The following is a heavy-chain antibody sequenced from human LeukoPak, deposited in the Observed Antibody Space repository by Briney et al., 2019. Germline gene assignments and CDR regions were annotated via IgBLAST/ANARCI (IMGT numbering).Heavy chain of an antibody. CDR3: ARSDAFDI. J-gene: IGHJ3*02. V-gene: IGHV3-21*04. CDR1: GFTFSSYS. CDR2: ISSSSSYI. Sequence: GGSLRLSCGASGFTFSSYSMNWVCQAPGKGLEWVSSISSSSSYIYYADSVKGRFTISRDNSKNTLYLQMNSLRAEDTAVYYCARSDAFDIWGQGTMVTVSS.